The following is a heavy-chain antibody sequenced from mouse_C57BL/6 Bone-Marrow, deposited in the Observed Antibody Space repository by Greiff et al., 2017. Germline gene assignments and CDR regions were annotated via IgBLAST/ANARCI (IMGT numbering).Heavy chain of an antibody. V-gene: IGHV2-5*01. Sequence: VQLVESGPGLVQPSQSLSITCTVSGFSLTSYGVHWVRQSPGKGLEWLGVIWRGGSTDYNEAFMSRLSIPKDNSKSQVFFKMNSRQADDTAIYYCAKNGGAWFAYWGQGTLVTVSA. CDR2: IWRGGST. J-gene: IGHJ3*01. CDR3: AKNGGAWFAY. CDR1: GFSLTSYG.